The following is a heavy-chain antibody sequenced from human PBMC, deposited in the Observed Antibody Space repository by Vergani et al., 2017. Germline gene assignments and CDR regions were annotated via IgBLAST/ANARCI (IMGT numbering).Heavy chain of an antibody. CDR2: IGTAGDT. CDR1: GFTFSTYD. J-gene: IGHJ4*02. V-gene: IGHV3-13*01. D-gene: IGHD6-6*01. CDR3: ARRDSSSPALDY. Sequence: VQLVESGGGLVQPGGSPRLSCAASGFTFSTYDMHWVRQATGKGLEWVSAIGTAGDTYYPGSVKGRFTISRENAKNSLYLQMNGLRAGDTAVYYCARRDSSSPALDYWGQGTLVTVSS.